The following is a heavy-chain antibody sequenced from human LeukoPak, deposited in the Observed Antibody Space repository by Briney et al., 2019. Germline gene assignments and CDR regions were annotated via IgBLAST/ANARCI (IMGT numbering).Heavy chain of an antibody. CDR3: ARGLHYYGSGSYYYYGMDV. CDR2: INHSGST. D-gene: IGHD3-10*01. J-gene: IGHJ6*04. Sequence: SETLSLTCAVSGGSFRGYYWSWIRHPPGKGPEWMGEINHSGSTNYNPSLKSRVTISVDTSKNQFSLKLSSVTAADTAVYYCARGLHYYGSGSYYYYGMDVWGKGTTVTVCS. V-gene: IGHV4-34*01. CDR1: GGSFRGYY.